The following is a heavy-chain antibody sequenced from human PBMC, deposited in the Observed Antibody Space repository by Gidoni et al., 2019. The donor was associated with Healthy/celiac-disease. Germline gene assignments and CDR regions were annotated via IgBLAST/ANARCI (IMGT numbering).Heavy chain of an antibody. CDR2: ISSSSSYI. CDR3: ARPYYYDSSGYSLHDAFDI. CDR1: GFTFSSYS. Sequence: EVQLVESGGGLVKPGGSLRLSCAASGFTFSSYSMNWVRQAPGKGLEWVSSISSSSSYIYYADSVKGRFTISRDNAKNSLYLQMNSLRAEDTAVYYCARPYYYDSSGYSLHDAFDIWGQGTMVTVSS. V-gene: IGHV3-21*01. D-gene: IGHD3-22*01. J-gene: IGHJ3*02.